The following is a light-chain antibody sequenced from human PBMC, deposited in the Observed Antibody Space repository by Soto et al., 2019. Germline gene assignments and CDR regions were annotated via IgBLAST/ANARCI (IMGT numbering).Light chain of an antibody. CDR2: GAS. V-gene: IGKV3-20*01. J-gene: IGKJ1*01. CDR1: QSISSNF. Sequence: EIVLTQSPGTLSLSTGEGATLSCRASQSISSNFLAWYQQKRGQAPRLLIHGASNRATGIPDRFSGSGSGTDFTLTITRLEPEDFAVDYCQQYGGSPRTFGQGTKVEVK. CDR3: QQYGGSPRT.